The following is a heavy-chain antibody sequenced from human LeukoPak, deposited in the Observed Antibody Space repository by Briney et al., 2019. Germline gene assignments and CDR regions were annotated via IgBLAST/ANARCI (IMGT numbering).Heavy chain of an antibody. CDR2: ISAYNGNT. CDR3: ARDGGFGEFPYYYYYMDV. D-gene: IGHD3-10*01. Sequence: GASVKVSCKASGYTFTSYGISWVRQAPGQGLEWMGWISAYNGNTNYAQKLQGRVTMTTDTSTSTAYMELRSLRSDDTAVYYCARDGGFGEFPYYYYYMDVWGKGTTVTVFS. J-gene: IGHJ6*03. CDR1: GYTFTSYG. V-gene: IGHV1-18*01.